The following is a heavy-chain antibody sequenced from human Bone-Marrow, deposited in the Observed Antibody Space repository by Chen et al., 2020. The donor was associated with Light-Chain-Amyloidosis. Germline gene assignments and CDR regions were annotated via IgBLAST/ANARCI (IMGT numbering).Heavy chain of an antibody. CDR2: MAEDGSDK. CDR3: AGDSAWFDP. J-gene: IGHJ5*02. V-gene: IGHV3-7*01. Sequence: EVQLVESGGGLVQPGGSLRLSCAASGFSFRSYWMTWVRQVSGKGLEWVAKMAEDGSDKYYVDSVKGRFTISRDNAKTSLYLEISSLRIEDTAVYYCAGDSAWFDPWGQGTLVTFSS. D-gene: IGHD1-26*01. CDR1: GFSFRSYW.